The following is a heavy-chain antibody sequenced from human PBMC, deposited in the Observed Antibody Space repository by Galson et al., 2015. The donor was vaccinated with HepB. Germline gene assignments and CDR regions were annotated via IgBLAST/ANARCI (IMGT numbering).Heavy chain of an antibody. CDR3: ARDVAYYDILTGYSHFSYAFDI. CDR1: GGTFSSYA. D-gene: IGHD3-9*01. J-gene: IGHJ3*02. V-gene: IGHV1-69*13. Sequence: SVKVSCKASGGTFSSYAISWVRQAPGQGLEWMGGIIPIFGTANYAQKFQGRVTITADESTSTAYMELSSLRSEDTAVYYCARDVAYYDILTGYSHFSYAFDIWGQGTMVTVSS. CDR2: IIPIFGTA.